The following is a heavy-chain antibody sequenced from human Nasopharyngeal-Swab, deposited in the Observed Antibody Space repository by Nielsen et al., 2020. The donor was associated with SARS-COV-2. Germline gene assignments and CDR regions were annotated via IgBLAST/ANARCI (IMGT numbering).Heavy chain of an antibody. CDR3: ARDSHYCSNGVCFNYYYMDV. Sequence: GESLKIFCVASGFTFNRYAFHWVRQAPGKGLEWLAVVSFDGSNQHYADSVKGRFTMSRDNPSNTLYLQMNSLRAEDTAVYYCARDSHYCSNGVCFNYYYMDVWGKGTTVTVSS. J-gene: IGHJ6*03. CDR2: VSFDGSNQ. CDR1: GFTFNRYA. D-gene: IGHD2-8*01. V-gene: IGHV3-30*04.